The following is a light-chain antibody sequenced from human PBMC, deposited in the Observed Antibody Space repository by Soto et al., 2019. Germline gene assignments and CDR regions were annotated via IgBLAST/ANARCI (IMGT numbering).Light chain of an antibody. J-gene: IGLJ1*01. CDR2: WNN. V-gene: IGLV1-47*01. Sequence: QSVLTQPPSASVTPGQRVTISCSGSSSNIGKNYVYWFQLLPGTAPKLLIYWNNQRPSGVPDRFSGSKSDTSDSLAISGLRYEDEADYYCAAWDDGMSGYVLATGTKVTVL. CDR3: AAWDDGMSGYV. CDR1: SSNIGKNY.